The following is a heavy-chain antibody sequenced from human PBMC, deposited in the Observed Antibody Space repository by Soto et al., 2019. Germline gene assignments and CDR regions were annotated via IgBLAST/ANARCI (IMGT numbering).Heavy chain of an antibody. J-gene: IGHJ4*02. CDR1: GFAFGDFG. D-gene: IGHD6-19*01. Sequence: EVQMVESGGGLVTPGRSLRLSCTGSGFAFGDFGVSWFRQAPGKGLEWLSVIRGSAYGGTREYASSVRGRFTISRDDSKNIAYLQMTSLKTEDTAVYLCARGRLGTGGWFFDSWGQGTLVSVSS. V-gene: IGHV3-49*05. CDR3: ARGRLGTGGWFFDS. CDR2: IRGSAYGGTR.